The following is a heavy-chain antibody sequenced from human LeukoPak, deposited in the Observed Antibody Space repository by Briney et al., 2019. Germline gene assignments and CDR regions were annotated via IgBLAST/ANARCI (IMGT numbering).Heavy chain of an antibody. CDR1: GFTFSHYA. J-gene: IGHJ4*02. V-gene: IGHV3-30*18. CDR2: ISYDGSNK. Sequence: GGSLRLSCAASGFTFSHYAMTWVRQTPGKGLEWVAVISYDGSNKYYADSVKGRFTISRDNSKNTLYLQMNSLRAEDTAVYYCAKEPDYYDSSGYYYGLDYWGQGTLVTVSS. CDR3: AKEPDYYDSSGYYYGLDY. D-gene: IGHD3-22*01.